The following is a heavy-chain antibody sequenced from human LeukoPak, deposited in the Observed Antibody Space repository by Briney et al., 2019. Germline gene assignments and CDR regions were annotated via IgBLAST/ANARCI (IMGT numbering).Heavy chain of an antibody. D-gene: IGHD6-19*01. J-gene: IGHJ4*02. Sequence: GGSLRLSCAASDFTFSSYAMSWVRQAPGKGLGWVSTISGSGGTTYYADSVKGRFTISRDNSMNTLFLQMSSLRAEDTAIYYCARDLDLAVTGTNFDYWGQGTLVTASS. CDR3: ARDLDLAVTGTNFDY. V-gene: IGHV3-23*01. CDR2: ISGSGGTT. CDR1: DFTFSSYA.